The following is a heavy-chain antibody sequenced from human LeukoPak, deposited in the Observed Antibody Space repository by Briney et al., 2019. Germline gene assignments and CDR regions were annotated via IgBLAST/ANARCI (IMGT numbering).Heavy chain of an antibody. Sequence: ASVKVSCKASGYTFTSYAMHWVRQAPGQRLEWMGWINAGNGNTKYSQKFQGRVTITRDTSASTAYMELSGLRSEDTAVYYCARGWMVRGVIITLFDYWGQGTLVTVSS. CDR3: ARGWMVRGVIITLFDY. D-gene: IGHD3-10*01. CDR1: GYTFTSYA. V-gene: IGHV1-3*01. J-gene: IGHJ4*02. CDR2: INAGNGNT.